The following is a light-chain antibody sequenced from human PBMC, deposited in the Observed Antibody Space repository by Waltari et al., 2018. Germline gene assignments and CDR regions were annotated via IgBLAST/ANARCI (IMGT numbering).Light chain of an antibody. J-gene: IGKJ1*01. CDR1: QSITSTY. V-gene: IGKV3-20*01. CDR2: GAT. CDR3: HHYGSSRRT. Sequence: ELVLTQSPGTLSLSPGERATLSCRASQSITSTYLAWYQQKPGQAPRLLIYGATSRATGVPDRFSGSGSGTDFTLTISRLEPEDFAVYYCHHYGSSRRTFGQGTKVEIK.